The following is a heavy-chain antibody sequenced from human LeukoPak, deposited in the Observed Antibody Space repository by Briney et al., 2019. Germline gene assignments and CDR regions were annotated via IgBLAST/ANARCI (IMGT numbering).Heavy chain of an antibody. D-gene: IGHD3-22*01. CDR1: GFTFSRYD. CDR3: AKRNDDDSSGFLFDD. CDR2: IGGSGDST. V-gene: IGHV3-23*01. J-gene: IGHJ4*02. Sequence: GGPLRLSCAASGFTFSRYDMRWARQAPGEGLEWVSDIGGSGDSTCNTDSVKGRFIVSRDNYKNTQYLQMNSLRAEDTAVYYCAKRNDDDSSGFLFDDWGQGTLVTVSS.